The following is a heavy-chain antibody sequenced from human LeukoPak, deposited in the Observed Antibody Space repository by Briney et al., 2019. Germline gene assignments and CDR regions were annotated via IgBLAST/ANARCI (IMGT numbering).Heavy chain of an antibody. Sequence: ASVKVSCKASGYTFTSYGISWVRQAPGQGLEWMGWISAYNGNTNYAQKLQGRVTMTTDTSTSTAYMELRSLRSDDTAVYYCAGETSTSYGGQWPGAFDIWGQGTMVTVSS. V-gene: IGHV1-18*01. CDR1: GYTFTSYG. J-gene: IGHJ3*02. CDR3: AGETSTSYGGQWPGAFDI. CDR2: ISAYNGNT. D-gene: IGHD5-18*01.